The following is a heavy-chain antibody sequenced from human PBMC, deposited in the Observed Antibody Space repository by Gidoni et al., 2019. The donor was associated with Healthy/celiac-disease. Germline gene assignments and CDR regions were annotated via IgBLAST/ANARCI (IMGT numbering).Heavy chain of an antibody. V-gene: IGHV1-69*06. CDR2: IIPICGTA. CDR3: ARDSGIVGAAHAFDI. D-gene: IGHD1-26*01. J-gene: IGHJ3*02. CDR1: GGTFSSYA. Sequence: QVQLVQSGAEVKKPGSSVKVSCKASGGTFSSYAISWVRQAPGQGLGWMGGIIPICGTANYEQKFQGRVTITADKSTSTAYMELSSLRSEDTAVYYCARDSGIVGAAHAFDIWGQGTMVTVSS.